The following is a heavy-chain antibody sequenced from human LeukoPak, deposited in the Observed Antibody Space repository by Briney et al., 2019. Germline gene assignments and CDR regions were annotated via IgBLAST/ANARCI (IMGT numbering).Heavy chain of an antibody. V-gene: IGHV4-34*01. CDR3: ARHVRKRGIAVAGTPGWFDP. D-gene: IGHD6-19*01. CDR2: INHSGST. Sequence: SETLSLTCAVYGGSFSVYYWSWIRQPPGKGLEWIGEINHSGSTNYNPSLKSRVTISVDTSNNHFSLKLSSVTAADTAVYYCARHVRKRGIAVAGTPGWFDPWGQGTLVTVSS. J-gene: IGHJ5*02. CDR1: GGSFSVYY.